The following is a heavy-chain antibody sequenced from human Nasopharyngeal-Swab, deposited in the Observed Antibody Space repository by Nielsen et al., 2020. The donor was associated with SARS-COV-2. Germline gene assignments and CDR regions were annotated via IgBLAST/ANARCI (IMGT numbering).Heavy chain of an antibody. CDR2: ISADGTSSGIST. J-gene: IGHJ6*02. Sequence: GESLKISCAASGFNFGNFAMSWVRQAPGKGLEWVATISADGTSSGISTYYAGSVKGRFTISRDSANDILHLQMNSLRAEDSALYYCAKDKATFCTSSVCYFGMDVWGQGTTVTVSS. CDR3: AKDKATFCTSSVCYFGMDV. D-gene: IGHD2-8*01. CDR1: GFNFGNFA. V-gene: IGHV3-23*01.